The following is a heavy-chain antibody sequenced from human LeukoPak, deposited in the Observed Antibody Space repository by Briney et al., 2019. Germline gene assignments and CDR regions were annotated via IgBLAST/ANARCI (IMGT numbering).Heavy chain of an antibody. D-gene: IGHD7-27*01. V-gene: IGHV3-7*04. J-gene: IGHJ6*02. Sequence: PGGSLRLSCAASGFTFSSYWMTWVRQAPEKWLKWVANIKQDGSETYYVDSVKGRFTIPRDNAKNSLCLHMNSLRVEDSAVYYCARSGVPHGTDVWGQGTTVTVSS. CDR2: IKQDGSET. CDR3: ARSGVPHGTDV. CDR1: GFTFSSYW.